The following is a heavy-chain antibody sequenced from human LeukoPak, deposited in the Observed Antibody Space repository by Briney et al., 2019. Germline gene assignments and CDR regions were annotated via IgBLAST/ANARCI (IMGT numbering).Heavy chain of an antibody. CDR2: IRYDGSNK. CDR1: GFTFNSYG. D-gene: IGHD3-10*01. CDR3: AKDRVLLWFGGHDYGMDV. J-gene: IGHJ6*02. Sequence: GGSLRLSCAASGFTFNSYGMHWVRQAPGKGLEWVAFIRYDGSNKYYADSVKGRFTISRDNSKNTLYLQMNSLRAEDTAVYYCAKDRVLLWFGGHDYGMDVWGQGTTVTVSS. V-gene: IGHV3-30*02.